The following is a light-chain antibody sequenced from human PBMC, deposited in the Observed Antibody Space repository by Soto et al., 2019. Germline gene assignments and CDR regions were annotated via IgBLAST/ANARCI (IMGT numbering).Light chain of an antibody. J-gene: IGLJ1*01. CDR3: AAWDDSLNVSYV. CDR2: SNN. V-gene: IGLV1-44*01. Sequence: QSVLTQPPSASGTPGQRVTISCSGSRSNIGSNTVNWYQQLPGTAPKLLIYSNNQRPSGVPDRFSGSKSGTSASLAISGLQSEDEADYYCAAWDDSLNVSYVFGTGTKVTVL. CDR1: RSNIGSNT.